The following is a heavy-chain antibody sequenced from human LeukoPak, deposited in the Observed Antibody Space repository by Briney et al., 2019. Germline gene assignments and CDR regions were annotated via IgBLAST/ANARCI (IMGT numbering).Heavy chain of an antibody. CDR1: GYTFTTYW. J-gene: IGHJ4*02. Sequence: KFGEPLKISCKGSGYTFTTYWIGWVRQMPGKGLEWMGIIYPGDSDTRYSPSFQGQVTISADKSISTAYLQWGSLEASDTAMYFCARLFDSSGYYVDYWGQGTLVTVSS. CDR2: IYPGDSDT. D-gene: IGHD3-22*01. CDR3: ARLFDSSGYYVDY. V-gene: IGHV5-51*01.